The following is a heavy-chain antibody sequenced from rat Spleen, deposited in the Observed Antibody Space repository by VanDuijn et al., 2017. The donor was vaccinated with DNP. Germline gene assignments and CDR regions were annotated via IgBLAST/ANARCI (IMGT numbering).Heavy chain of an antibody. D-gene: IGHD1-2*01. CDR2: IISSGGST. CDR1: GFTVNNFW. J-gene: IGHJ1*01. V-gene: IGHV5-31*01. CDR3: ARAKYSSHYWYFDF. Sequence: EVQLVESGGDLVQPGRSLKLSCVVSGFTVNNFWMAWIRQVPGKGLEWVAAIISSGGSTYYPNSVKGRFTIYSDNAKNTLYLQMNSLRSEDTATYYCARAKYSSHYWYFDFWGPGTMVTVSS.